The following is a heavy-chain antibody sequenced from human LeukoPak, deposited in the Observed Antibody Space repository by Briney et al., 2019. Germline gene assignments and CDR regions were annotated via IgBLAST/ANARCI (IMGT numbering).Heavy chain of an antibody. CDR3: ARVAHDLYPYYFDY. D-gene: IGHD5/OR15-5a*01. Sequence: SETLSLTCAVYGGSFSGYYWSWLRQPPGKGLEWSGEINHSGSNNYNPSLKSRVTISVDTSKNQFSLKLNSVTAADTAVYYCARVAHDLYPYYFDYWGQGALVTVSS. CDR1: GGSFSGYY. V-gene: IGHV4-34*01. J-gene: IGHJ4*02. CDR2: INHSGSN.